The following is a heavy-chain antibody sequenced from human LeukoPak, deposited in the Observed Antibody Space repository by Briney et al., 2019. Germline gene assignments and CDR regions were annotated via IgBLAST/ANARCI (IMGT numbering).Heavy chain of an antibody. J-gene: IGHJ6*02. V-gene: IGHV4-39*01. CDR2: IYYSGST. CDR1: GGSISSSNHY. CDR3: ARLNYYYGMDV. Sequence: SETLSLTCTVSGGSISSSNHYWGWIRQPPGRGLQWIGSIYYSGSTYYNPSLQSRVTVSVDTSKNQFSLKLSSVTAADTAVYYCARLNYYYGMDVWGQGTTVTVSS.